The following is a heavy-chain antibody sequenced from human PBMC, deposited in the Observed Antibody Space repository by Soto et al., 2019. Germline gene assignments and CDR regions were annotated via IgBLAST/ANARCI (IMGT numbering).Heavy chain of an antibody. V-gene: IGHV3-74*01. D-gene: IGHD6-19*01. CDR2: INSDGSST. CDR3: ARDRRGWYGYYYGMDV. CDR1: GFTFSSYW. Sequence: PGGSLRLSCAASGFTFSSYWMHWLRQAPGKGLVWVSRINSDGSSTSYADSVKGRFTISRDNAKNTLYLQMNSVRAEDTAVYYCARDRRGWYGYYYGMDVWGQGTTVTVSS. J-gene: IGHJ6*02.